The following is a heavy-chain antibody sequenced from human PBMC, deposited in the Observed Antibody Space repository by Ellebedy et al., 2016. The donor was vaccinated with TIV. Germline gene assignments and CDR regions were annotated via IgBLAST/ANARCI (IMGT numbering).Heavy chain of an antibody. CDR1: GFTFTTHA. J-gene: IGHJ4*02. Sequence: PGGSLRLSCAASGFTFTTHAMLWVRQGPGKGLEWVSGIGTGGNTFYADSVRGRFTISRDTSKNTVFLQMNSLIAEDTDLYYCAKDIVSKDIVLMASFGYWGQGTLVTVSS. D-gene: IGHD2-8*01. CDR2: IGTGGNT. CDR3: AKDIVSKDIVLMASFGY. V-gene: IGHV3-23*01.